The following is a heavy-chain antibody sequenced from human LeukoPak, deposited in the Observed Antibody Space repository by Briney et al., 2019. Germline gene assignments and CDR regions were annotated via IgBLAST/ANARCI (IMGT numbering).Heavy chain of an antibody. Sequence: AGGSLRLSCAASGFTFSDHYMDWVRQAPGKGLEWIGRIKNKPNTYATDYAASVKGRFTVSRDDSKNSVYLHMNNLRAEDTAVYYCARDTKEQGGVAFDIWGQGTMVTVSS. J-gene: IGHJ3*02. V-gene: IGHV3-72*01. CDR1: GFTFSDHY. CDR3: ARDTKEQGGVAFDI. CDR2: IKNKPNTYAT. D-gene: IGHD1/OR15-1a*01.